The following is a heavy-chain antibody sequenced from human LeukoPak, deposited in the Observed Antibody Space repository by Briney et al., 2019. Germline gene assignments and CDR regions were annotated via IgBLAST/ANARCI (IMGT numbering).Heavy chain of an antibody. CDR1: GFTFSSYS. V-gene: IGHV3-21*01. Sequence: GGSLRLSCASSGFTFSSYSMKGVRQAPGKGREWVSSISSSRSYIYYADSVKGRFTISRDNAKNSLHLQMNSLRAEYTAVYSCARVGDVWGKGTTVTVSS. J-gene: IGHJ6*04. CDR3: ARVGDV. CDR2: ISSSRSYI.